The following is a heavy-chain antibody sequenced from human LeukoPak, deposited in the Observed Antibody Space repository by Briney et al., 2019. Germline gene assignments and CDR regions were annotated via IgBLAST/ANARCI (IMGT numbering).Heavy chain of an antibody. CDR1: GFTFSSYE. Sequence: TGGSLRLSYAASGFTFSSYEMNWVRQAPGRGLEWVSYISSSGSTIYYADSVKGRFTISRDNAKNSLYLQMNSLRAEDTAVYYCARDVYDYVWGSYSLDYWGQGTLVTVSS. V-gene: IGHV3-48*03. CDR2: ISSSGSTI. D-gene: IGHD3-16*01. J-gene: IGHJ4*02. CDR3: ARDVYDYVWGSYSLDY.